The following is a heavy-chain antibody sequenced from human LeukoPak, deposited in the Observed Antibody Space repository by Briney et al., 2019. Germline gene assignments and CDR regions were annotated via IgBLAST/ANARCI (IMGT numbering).Heavy chain of an antibody. J-gene: IGHJ4*02. V-gene: IGHV3-30*02. CDR1: GFTFSSYG. Sequence: GGSLRLSCAASGFTFSSYGMHWVRQAPGKGLEGVAFIRYDGSNKYYADSVKGRFTISRDNSKNTLYLQMNSLRAEDTAVYYCAKDHNCGGDCYHDYWGQGTLVTVSS. CDR3: AKDHNCGGDCYHDY. D-gene: IGHD2-21*02. CDR2: IRYDGSNK.